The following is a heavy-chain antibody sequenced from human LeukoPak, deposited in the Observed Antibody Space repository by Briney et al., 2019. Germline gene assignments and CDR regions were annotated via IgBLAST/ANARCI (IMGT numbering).Heavy chain of an antibody. CDR3: ARGDSGVGDFQH. Sequence: SETLSLTCAVYGGTISGYYWSWIRRPPGRGLEWIGYINPSGSSNYNPSLKSRVTISVDTSKNQFSLKLSSVTAADTAVYYCARGDSGVGDFQHWGQGTLVTVSS. CDR1: GGTISGYY. V-gene: IGHV4-34*01. J-gene: IGHJ1*01. D-gene: IGHD4-17*01. CDR2: INPSGSS.